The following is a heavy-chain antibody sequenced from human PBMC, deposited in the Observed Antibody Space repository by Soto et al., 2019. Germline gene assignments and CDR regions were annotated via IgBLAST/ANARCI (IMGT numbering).Heavy chain of an antibody. D-gene: IGHD3-10*01. V-gene: IGHV3-15*07. CDR1: GFTFINAW. CDR2: IKSKTDGGTT. J-gene: IGHJ6*02. Sequence: GGSLRFSFAASGFTFINAWMNWVRQAPGKGLEWVGGIKSKTDGGTTDYAAPVKGRFTISRDDSKNTLYLQMNSLKTEDTAVYYCTTERELLWFGELSGGSDNYGMDVWGQGTTVTVSS. CDR3: TTERELLWFGELSGGSDNYGMDV.